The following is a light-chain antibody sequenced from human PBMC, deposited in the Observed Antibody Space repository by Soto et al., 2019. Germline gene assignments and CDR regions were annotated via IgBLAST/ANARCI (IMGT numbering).Light chain of an antibody. CDR1: QSVSSSY. V-gene: IGKV3D-15*01. CDR3: QQYNNWPLT. J-gene: IGKJ4*01. Sequence: EIVLTQSPGTLSLYPGERATLTCRASQSVSSSYLAWYQQKPGQAPRLLIYDASTRATGIPARFSGSQSGTEFTLTISSLLSEDFAVYSCQQYNNWPLTLGGGTKVDIK. CDR2: DAS.